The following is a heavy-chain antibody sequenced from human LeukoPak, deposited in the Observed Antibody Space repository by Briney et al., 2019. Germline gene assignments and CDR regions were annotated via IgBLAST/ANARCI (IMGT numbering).Heavy chain of an antibody. CDR2: ISSSSSTI. CDR1: GFTFSSYS. D-gene: IGHD3-22*01. V-gene: IGHV3-48*01. Sequence: GGSLRLSCAASGFTFSSYSMNWVRQAPGKGLEWVSYISSSSSTIYYADSVKGRFTISRDNAKNSLYLQMNSLRAEDTAVYYCARDWGYYYDTPYYYGMDVWGQGTTDTVSS. CDR3: ARDWGYYYDTPYYYGMDV. J-gene: IGHJ6*02.